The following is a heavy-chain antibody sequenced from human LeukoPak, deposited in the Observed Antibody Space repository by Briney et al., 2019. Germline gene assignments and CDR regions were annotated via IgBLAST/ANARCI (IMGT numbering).Heavy chain of an antibody. V-gene: IGHV4-34*01. CDR2: INHSGST. Sequence: SETLSLTCAVSGGSFSGYYWSWIRQPPGKGLEWIGEINHSGSTNYNPSLKSRVTISVDTSKNQFSLKLSSVTAADTAVYYCARTTPPLRLVVRHLRYFDYWGQGTLVTVSS. CDR3: ARTTPPLRLVVRHLRYFDY. D-gene: IGHD2-2*01. J-gene: IGHJ4*02. CDR1: GGSFSGYY.